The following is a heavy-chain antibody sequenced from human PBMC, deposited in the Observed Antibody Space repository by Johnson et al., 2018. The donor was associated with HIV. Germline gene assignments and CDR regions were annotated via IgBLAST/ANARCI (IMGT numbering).Heavy chain of an antibody. V-gene: IGHV3-20*04. J-gene: IGHJ3*02. CDR1: GFTFDDYG. Sequence: VQLVESGGGVVQPGGSLRLSCAASGFTFDDYGMSWVRQAPGKGLEWVSGINWKGGSPGYADSVKGRFTISRDNSKNTLYLQMNSLRPEDTAAYYCATIAAHGAAFDIWGQGTVVTVSS. CDR3: ATIAAHGAAFDI. CDR2: INWKGGSP. D-gene: IGHD6-25*01.